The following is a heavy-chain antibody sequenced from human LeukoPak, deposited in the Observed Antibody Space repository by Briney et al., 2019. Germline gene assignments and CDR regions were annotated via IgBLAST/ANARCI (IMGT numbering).Heavy chain of an antibody. V-gene: IGHV1-2*02. CDR3: ARHYGLGNSFDY. Sequence: ASVKVSCKASGYTFTGYYMHWVRQAPGQGLEWMGWINPNSGGTNYAQKFQGRVTMTRDTSISTAYMELSSLRSEDTAVYYCARHYGLGNSFDYWGQGTLVTVSS. CDR1: GYTFTGYY. CDR2: INPNSGGT. J-gene: IGHJ4*02. D-gene: IGHD3-10*01.